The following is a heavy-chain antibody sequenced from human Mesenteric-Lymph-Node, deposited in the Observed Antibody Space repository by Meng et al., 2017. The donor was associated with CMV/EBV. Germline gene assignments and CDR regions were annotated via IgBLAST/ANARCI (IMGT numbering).Heavy chain of an antibody. Sequence: GESLKISCAASGFTVSSNYMSWVRQAPGKGLEWVAFIRSDGSIKYYADSVKGRFTISRDNSKNTLSLQMNSLRAEDTAVYYCARDYYFGIDVWGQGTTVTVSS. CDR3: ARDYYFGIDV. V-gene: IGHV3-30*02. CDR2: IRSDGSIK. J-gene: IGHJ6*02. CDR1: GFTVSSNY.